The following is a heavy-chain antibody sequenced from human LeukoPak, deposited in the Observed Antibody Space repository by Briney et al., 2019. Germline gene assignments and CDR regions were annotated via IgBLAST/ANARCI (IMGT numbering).Heavy chain of an antibody. Sequence: ASVKVSCKASGYTFTGYYMHWVRQAPGQGLEWMGWINPNSGGTNSAQKFQGRVTMTRDTSISTAYIELRRLRAGETRVYHCARDYNVLRFLEWLPTFDYLCQGALVTVSS. V-gene: IGHV1-2*02. J-gene: IGHJ4*02. CDR1: GYTFTGYY. D-gene: IGHD3-3*01. CDR3: ARDYNVLRFLEWLPTFDY. CDR2: INPNSGGT.